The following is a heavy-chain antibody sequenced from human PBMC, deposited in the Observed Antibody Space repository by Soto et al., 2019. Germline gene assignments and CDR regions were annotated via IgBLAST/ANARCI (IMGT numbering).Heavy chain of an antibody. V-gene: IGHV3-15*01. D-gene: IGHD1-26*01. CDR3: TTDLGGSYYDFDNAFEI. CDR2: IKSKTDGGTT. Sequence: EVQLVESGGGLVKPGGSLRLSCAASGFTFSNAWMSWVRQAPGKGLEWVGRIKSKTDGGTTDYAAPVKGRFTISRDDSKNTLYLQMNSLKTEDTAVYYCTTDLGGSYYDFDNAFEIWGQGTMVTVSS. CDR1: GFTFSNAW. J-gene: IGHJ3*02.